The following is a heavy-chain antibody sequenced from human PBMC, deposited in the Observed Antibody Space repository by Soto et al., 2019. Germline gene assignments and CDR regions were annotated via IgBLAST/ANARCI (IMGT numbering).Heavy chain of an antibody. CDR1: GFTFSSYG. CDR2: IWYDGSNE. D-gene: IGHD2-2*01. V-gene: IGHV3-33*01. Sequence: LRLSCAASGFTFSSYGMHWVRQAPGKGLEWVAVIWYDGSNEYYADSVKGRFTISRDNSKNTVHLQMNSLRAEDTAVYYCARDLCSTTTCYTNYYYYGMDLWGQGTTVTVSS. J-gene: IGHJ6*02. CDR3: ARDLCSTTTCYTNYYYYGMDL.